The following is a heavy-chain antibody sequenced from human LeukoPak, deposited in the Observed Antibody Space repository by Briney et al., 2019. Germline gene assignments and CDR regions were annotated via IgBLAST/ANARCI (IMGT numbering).Heavy chain of an antibody. CDR3: ARTGTTPQFSANDY. D-gene: IGHD1-7*01. V-gene: IGHV1-2*02. J-gene: IGHJ4*02. CDR2: INPNSGGT. CDR1: GYTFTGYY. Sequence: RASVKVSCKASGYTFTGYYMHWVRQAPGQGLEWMGWINPNSGGTNYAQKFQGRVTMTRDTSISTAYMELSRLRSDDTAVYYCARTGTTPQFSANDYWGQGTLVTVSS.